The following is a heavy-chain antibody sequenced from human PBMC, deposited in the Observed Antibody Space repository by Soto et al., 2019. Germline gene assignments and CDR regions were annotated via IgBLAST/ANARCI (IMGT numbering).Heavy chain of an antibody. D-gene: IGHD2-15*01. CDR1: GFTVSSHA. CDR2: ITADGGT. J-gene: IGHJ3*02. V-gene: IGHV3-23*01. Sequence: EVQVLESGGGLVQPGGSLRLSCEGSGFTVSSHAMTWIRQAPGKGPEWVSTITADGGTDYADSVKGRFAMSRDTSESTLYLQMNSLGAEXXXAXYCAPHVSCSGGSCQYDAFAIRGQGTMVTVSS. CDR3: APHVSCSGGSCQYDAFAI.